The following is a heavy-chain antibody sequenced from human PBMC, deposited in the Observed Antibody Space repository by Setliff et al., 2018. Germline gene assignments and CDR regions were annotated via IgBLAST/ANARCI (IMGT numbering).Heavy chain of an antibody. J-gene: IGHJ4*02. CDR3: FGAGTCSY. V-gene: IGHV3-7*01. CDR1: GFTYSNCW. D-gene: IGHD3-10*01. Sequence: GGSLRLSCGASGFTYSNCWVSWVRQAPGKGLEWLASINPHASEKYYVDSVKGRFTISRDNAKNSLSLQMNSLRTEDTAVYYCFGAGTCSYWGQGTLVTVS. CDR2: INPHASEK.